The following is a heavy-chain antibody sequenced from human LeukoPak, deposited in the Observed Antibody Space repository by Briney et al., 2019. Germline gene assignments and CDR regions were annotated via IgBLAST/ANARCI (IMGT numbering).Heavy chain of an antibody. CDR3: ARDDSSGYYYPY. Sequence: GGSLRLSCAASGFTFSSYAMHWVRQAPGKGLEWVAVISYDGSNKYYADSVKGRFTISRDNSKNTLYLQMSSLRAEDTAVYYCARDDSSGYYYPYWGQGTLVTVSS. D-gene: IGHD3-22*01. V-gene: IGHV3-30-3*01. J-gene: IGHJ4*02. CDR1: GFTFSSYA. CDR2: ISYDGSNK.